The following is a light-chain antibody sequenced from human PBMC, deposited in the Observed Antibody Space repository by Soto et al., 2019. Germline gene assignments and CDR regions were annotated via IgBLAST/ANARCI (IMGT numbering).Light chain of an antibody. CDR1: SSNIGSNY. Sequence: QSVLTQPPSASGAPGQTVTISCSGRSSNIGSNYVYWYKQLPETAPRLLLYRADQRPSGIPDRFSGSKSCTSASLAISGLRSEDEADYYCAAWDDTLSGLVFGGGTQLTVL. CDR3: AAWDDTLSGLV. V-gene: IGLV1-47*01. CDR2: RAD. J-gene: IGLJ2*01.